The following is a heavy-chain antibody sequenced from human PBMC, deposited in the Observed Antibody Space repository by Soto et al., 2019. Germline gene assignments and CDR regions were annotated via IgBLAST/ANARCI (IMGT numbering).Heavy chain of an antibody. V-gene: IGHV3-21*01. CDR2: ISSSSSYI. CDR3: ARGIAAAGTHI. J-gene: IGHJ3*02. CDR1: GFTFSSYS. Sequence: EVQLVQSGGGLVKPGGSLRLSCAASGFTFSSYSMNWVRQAPGKGLEWVSSISSSSSYIYYADSVKGRFTISRDNAKNSLYLQMISLRAEDTAVYYCARGIAAAGTHIWGQGTMVTVSS. D-gene: IGHD6-13*01.